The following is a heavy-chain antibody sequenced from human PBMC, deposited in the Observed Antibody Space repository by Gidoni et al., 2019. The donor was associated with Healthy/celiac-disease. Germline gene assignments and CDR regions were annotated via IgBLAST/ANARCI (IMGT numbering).Heavy chain of an antibody. Sequence: QVQLQQWGAGLLKPSETLSLTCAVYGGSFRGYYWSWIRQTPGKGLEWFGEINHSGSTNYNPSLKSRVTISVDTSKNQFSLKLSSVTAADTAVYYCARLGVPAAIPRRWFDPWGQGTLVTVSS. V-gene: IGHV4-34*01. CDR1: GGSFRGYY. D-gene: IGHD2-2*01. CDR2: INHSGST. J-gene: IGHJ5*02. CDR3: ARLGVPAAIPRRWFDP.